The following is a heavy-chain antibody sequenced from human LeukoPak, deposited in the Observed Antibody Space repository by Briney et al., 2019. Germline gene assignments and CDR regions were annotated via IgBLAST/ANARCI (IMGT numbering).Heavy chain of an antibody. D-gene: IGHD6-19*01. Sequence: PGGSLRLSCAASGFTFSSYVMHWVRQAPGKGLEWVAVIWHDGSNKYYADSVKGRFTLSRDNSKNTLYLQMNSLRAEDTAVYYCAKNSGGQWLVHHYFDYWGQGALVTVSS. CDR2: IWHDGSNK. V-gene: IGHV3-33*06. CDR3: AKNSGGQWLVHHYFDY. J-gene: IGHJ4*02. CDR1: GFTFSSYV.